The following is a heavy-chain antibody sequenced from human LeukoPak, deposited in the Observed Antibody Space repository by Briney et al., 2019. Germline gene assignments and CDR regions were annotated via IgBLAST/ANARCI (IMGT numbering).Heavy chain of an antibody. Sequence: GASVKVSCKASGYTFTSYDINWVRQATGQGLEWMGWMNPNSGNTGYAQKFQGRVTITRNTSISTAYMELSSLRSEDTAVYYCARGVLSVLRYFDWLYERGNYYMDVWGKGTTVTVSS. J-gene: IGHJ6*03. D-gene: IGHD3-9*01. CDR2: MNPNSGNT. CDR3: ARGVLSVLRYFDWLYERGNYYMDV. CDR1: GYTFTSYD. V-gene: IGHV1-8*03.